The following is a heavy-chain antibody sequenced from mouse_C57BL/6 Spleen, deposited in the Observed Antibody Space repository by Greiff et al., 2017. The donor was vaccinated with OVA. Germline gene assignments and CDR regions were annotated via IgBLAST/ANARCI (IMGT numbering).Heavy chain of an antibody. CDR1: GYTFTSYG. D-gene: IGHD1-1*01. Sequence: QVQLQQSGAELARPGASVKLSCKASGYTFTSYGISWVKQRTGQGLEWIGEIYPRSGNTYYNEKFKGKAILTADKSSSTAYMELRSLTSEDSAVYFCARDYGSSSYFDYWGQGTTLTVSS. J-gene: IGHJ2*01. CDR3: ARDYGSSSYFDY. CDR2: IYPRSGNT. V-gene: IGHV1-81*01.